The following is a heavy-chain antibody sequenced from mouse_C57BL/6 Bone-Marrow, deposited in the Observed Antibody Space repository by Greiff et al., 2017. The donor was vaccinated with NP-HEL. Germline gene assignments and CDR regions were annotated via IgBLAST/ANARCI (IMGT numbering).Heavy chain of an antibody. J-gene: IGHJ4*01. CDR2: IDPSDSET. D-gene: IGHD2-4*01. Sequence: QVQLQQPGAELVRPGSSVKLSCKASGYTFTSYWMHWVKQRPIQGLEWIGNIDPSDSETHYNQKFKDKATLTVDKSSSTAYMQLSSLTSEDSAVYYCAREGRYDYDAVDYYARDYWGQGTSVTVSS. CDR3: AREGRYDYDAVDYYARDY. CDR1: GYTFTSYW. V-gene: IGHV1-52*01.